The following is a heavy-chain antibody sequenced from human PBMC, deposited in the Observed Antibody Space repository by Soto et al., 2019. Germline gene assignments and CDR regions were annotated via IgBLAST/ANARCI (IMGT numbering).Heavy chain of an antibody. CDR2: ISSSSSTI. CDR3: ARGLYYYDSSGYWGY. J-gene: IGHJ4*02. Sequence: EVQLVESGGGLVQPGGSLRLSCAASGFTFSSYTMNWVRQAPGKGLEWVSYISSSSSTIYYADSVKDRFTISRDNAKNSLYLQMNSLRDEDTAVYYCARGLYYYDSSGYWGYWGRGTLVTVSS. D-gene: IGHD3-22*01. CDR1: GFTFSSYT. V-gene: IGHV3-48*02.